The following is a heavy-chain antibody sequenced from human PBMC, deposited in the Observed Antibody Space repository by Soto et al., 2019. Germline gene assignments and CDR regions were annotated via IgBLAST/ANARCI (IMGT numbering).Heavy chain of an antibody. Sequence: QLQLQESGPGLVKPSETLSLTCTVSGASVSSSNYYWGWIRQPPGKGLEWIGALSYRGITYYNPTLENHVTMSVDTSKNHFSLNLTSVSAADTAVYVCATAEYFTCWFISWGQGTLVTVSS. CDR3: ATAEYFTCWFIS. V-gene: IGHV4-39*02. J-gene: IGHJ4*02. D-gene: IGHD6-6*01. CDR2: LSYRGIT. CDR1: GASVSSSNYY.